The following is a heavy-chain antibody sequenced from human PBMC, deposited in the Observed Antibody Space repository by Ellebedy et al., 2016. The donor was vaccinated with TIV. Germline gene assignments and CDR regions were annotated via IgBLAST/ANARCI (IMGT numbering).Heavy chain of an antibody. Sequence: GESLKISCAASGFTFSSYGMHWVRQAPGKGLEWVAVISYDGSNKYYAASVKGRFTISRDNSKNTLYLQMNSLRAEDTAVYYCARSGYYDYVWGSYRLHWFDPWGQGTLVTVSS. CDR2: ISYDGSNK. V-gene: IGHV3-30*03. CDR1: GFTFSSYG. CDR3: ARSGYYDYVWGSYRLHWFDP. D-gene: IGHD3-16*02. J-gene: IGHJ5*02.